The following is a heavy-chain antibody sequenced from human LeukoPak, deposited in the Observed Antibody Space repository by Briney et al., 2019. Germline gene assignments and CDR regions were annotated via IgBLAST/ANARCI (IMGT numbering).Heavy chain of an antibody. V-gene: IGHV3-20*04. CDR3: ARGGSWRQLWQPGGDFDY. J-gene: IGHJ4*02. D-gene: IGHD5-18*01. Sequence: RPGGSLRLSCAASGFTFDDYGMSWVRQAPGKGLEWVSGINWNGGSTGYADSVKGRFTISRDNAKNSLYLQMNSLRAEDTALYYCARGGSWRQLWQPGGDFDYWGQGTLVPVSS. CDR1: GFTFDDYG. CDR2: INWNGGST.